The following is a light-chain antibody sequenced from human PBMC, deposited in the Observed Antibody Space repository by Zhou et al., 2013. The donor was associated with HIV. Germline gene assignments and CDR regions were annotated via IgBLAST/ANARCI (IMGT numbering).Light chain of an antibody. J-gene: IGKJ2*01. CDR2: AAS. CDR3: QQYYSSPRT. CDR1: QSVAADY. V-gene: IGKV1-NL1*01. Sequence: TQSPGTLSLSPGERATLSCRATQSVAADYLAWYQQKSGKAPKLLLYAASRLESGVPSRFSGSGSGTDYTLTISSLQPEDFATYYCQQYYSSPRTFGQGTKLEIK.